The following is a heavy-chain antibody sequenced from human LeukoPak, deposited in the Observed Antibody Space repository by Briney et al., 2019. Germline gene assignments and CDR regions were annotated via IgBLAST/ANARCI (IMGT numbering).Heavy chain of an antibody. D-gene: IGHD2-21*02. Sequence: GESLQISCKGSGYSFTRYWLAWVRQMPGKGLEWMGIIYPGDSDTRYSPSFQGQVTISADKSITTAYLQWSSLKASDTAMYYCARHGGDPANWFDPWGQGTLVTVSS. J-gene: IGHJ5*02. CDR3: ARHGGDPANWFDP. CDR1: GYSFTRYW. CDR2: IYPGDSDT. V-gene: IGHV5-51*01.